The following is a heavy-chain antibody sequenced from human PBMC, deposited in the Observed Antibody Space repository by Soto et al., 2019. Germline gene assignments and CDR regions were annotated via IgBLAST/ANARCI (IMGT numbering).Heavy chain of an antibody. CDR3: ARAPPTITGTRIHYYYYYGMDV. CDR2: IIPIFGTA. CDR1: GGTFSSYA. J-gene: IGHJ6*02. Sequence: SVKVSCKASGGTFSSYAISWVRQAPGQGLEWMGGIIPIFGTANYAQKFQGRVTITADESTSTAYMELSSLRSEDTAVYYCARAPPTITGTRIHYYYYYGMDVWGQGTTVTVYS. D-gene: IGHD1-20*01. V-gene: IGHV1-69*13.